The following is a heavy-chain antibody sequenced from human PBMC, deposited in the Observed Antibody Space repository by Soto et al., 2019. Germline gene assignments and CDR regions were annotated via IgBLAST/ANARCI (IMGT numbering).Heavy chain of an antibody. V-gene: IGHV4-30-4*01. CDR2: IYYSGST. Sequence: SETLSLTCTVSGGSISSGDYYWSWIRQPPGKGLEWIGYIYYSGSTYYNPSLKSRVTISVDTSKNQFSLKLSSVTAADPAVYYCATGVYDSSGSWAVWSFDIWGQGTMATVS. J-gene: IGHJ3*02. CDR1: GGSISSGDYY. D-gene: IGHD3-22*01. CDR3: ATGVYDSSGSWAVWSFDI.